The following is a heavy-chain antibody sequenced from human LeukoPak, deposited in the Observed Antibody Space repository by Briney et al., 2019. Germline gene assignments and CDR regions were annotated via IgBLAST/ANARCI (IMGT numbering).Heavy chain of an antibody. CDR1: GGSISSGSYS. V-gene: IGHV4-61*02. CDR3: ARVRGDYGEDSYYYYMDV. Sequence: SETLSLTCTVSGGSISSGSYSWSWIRQPAGKGLEWIGRIYTSGSTNYNPSLKSRVTISVDTSKNQFSLKLSSVTAADTAVYYCARVRGDYGEDSYYYYMDVWGKGTTVTISS. CDR2: IYTSGST. D-gene: IGHD4-17*01. J-gene: IGHJ6*03.